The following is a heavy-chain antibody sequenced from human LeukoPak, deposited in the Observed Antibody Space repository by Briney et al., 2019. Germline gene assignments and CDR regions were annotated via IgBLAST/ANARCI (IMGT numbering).Heavy chain of an antibody. CDR1: GYTFTSYA. CDR2: INAGNGNT. J-gene: IGHJ4*02. CDR3: ARRHCSSTSCYGFDY. Sequence: ASVKVSCKASGYTFTSYAMHWVRQAPGQRLEWMGWINAGNGNTKYSQKFQGRVTITRDISASTAYMELSSLRSEDTAVYYCARRHCSSTSCYGFDYWGQGTLVTVSS. V-gene: IGHV1-3*01. D-gene: IGHD2-2*01.